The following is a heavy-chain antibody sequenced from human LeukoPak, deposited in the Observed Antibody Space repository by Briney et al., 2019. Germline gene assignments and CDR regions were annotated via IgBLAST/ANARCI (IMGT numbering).Heavy chain of an antibody. J-gene: IGHJ4*02. CDR3: ATLGGGSGSYYNALGVPSRDY. Sequence: GASVKVSCKASGYTFTDFFIHWVRQAPGQGLEWMGWINPYSGATNYAKNFQGRVTMTRDTSISTAYMELSRLRSDDTAVYYCATLGGGSGSYYNALGVPSRDYWGQGALVTVSS. D-gene: IGHD3-10*01. CDR1: GYTFTDFF. CDR2: INPYSGAT. V-gene: IGHV1-2*02.